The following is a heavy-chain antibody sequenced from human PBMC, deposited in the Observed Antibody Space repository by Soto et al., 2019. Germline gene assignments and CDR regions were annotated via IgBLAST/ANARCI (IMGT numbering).Heavy chain of an antibody. CDR2: IDPSDSYT. CDR1: GYTFTNHW. Sequence: GESLKISCQGSGYTFTNHWITWVRQMPGKGLEWMGRIDPSDSYTNYSPSFQGHVTISADKSISTAYLQWSSLKASDTAMYYCARNEAASAASDYWGQGTLVTVSS. CDR3: ARNEAASAASDY. D-gene: IGHD5-18*01. V-gene: IGHV5-10-1*01. J-gene: IGHJ4*02.